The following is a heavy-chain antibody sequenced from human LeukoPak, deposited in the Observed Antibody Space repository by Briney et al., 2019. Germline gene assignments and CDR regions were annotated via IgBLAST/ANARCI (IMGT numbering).Heavy chain of an antibody. J-gene: IGHJ4*02. CDR2: ISGSGGST. CDR1: GFTFSSYA. CDR3: ANIAGYSYGFGYYFDY. V-gene: IGHV3-23*01. D-gene: IGHD5-18*01. Sequence: GGSLRLSCAASGFTFSSYAMSWVRQAPEKGLEWVSAISGSGGSTYYADSVKGRFTISRDNSKNTLYPQMNSLRAEDTAVYYCANIAGYSYGFGYYFDYWGQGTLVTVSS.